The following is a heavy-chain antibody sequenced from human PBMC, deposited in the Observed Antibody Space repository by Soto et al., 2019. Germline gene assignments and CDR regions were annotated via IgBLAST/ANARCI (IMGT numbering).Heavy chain of an antibody. CDR2: IYYNGST. CDR1: GGSISSGDYY. V-gene: IGHV4-30-4*01. CDR3: AREAMYYYDSSGYPHDYFDY. J-gene: IGHJ4*02. D-gene: IGHD3-22*01. Sequence: QVQLQESGPGLVKPSQTLSLTCTVSGGSISSGDYYWSWIRQPPGKGLEWIGYIYYNGSTYYNPSLKSRVTISVETSKHQFSLKLNSVTAADTAVYYCAREAMYYYDSSGYPHDYFDYWGQGTLVTVSS.